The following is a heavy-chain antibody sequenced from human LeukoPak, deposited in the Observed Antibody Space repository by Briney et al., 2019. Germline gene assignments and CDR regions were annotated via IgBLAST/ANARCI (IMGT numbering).Heavy chain of an antibody. J-gene: IGHJ5*02. D-gene: IGHD1-14*01. CDR1: GGSISSSSYY. CDR3: ASGSGFPTWFDP. CDR2: IYYSGST. Sequence: PSETLSLTCTVSGGSISSSSYYWGWVRQPPGRGLEWIGSIYYSGSTYYNPSLKSRVTISVDTSKNQFSLKLSSVTAADTAVYYCASGSGFPTWFDPWGQGTLVTVSS. V-gene: IGHV4-39*07.